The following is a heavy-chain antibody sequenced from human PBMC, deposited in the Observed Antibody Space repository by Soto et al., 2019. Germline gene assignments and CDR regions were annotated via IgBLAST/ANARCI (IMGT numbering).Heavy chain of an antibody. Sequence: GGSLRLSCAASGFTFSNAWINWVRQAPGKGLEWVGRIKSKTDGGTTDYAAPVKGRFTISRDDSKNTLYLQMNSLKTEDTAVYYCTTVSPSSGYPYDAFHIWGQGTMVTVSS. CDR3: TTVSPSSGYPYDAFHI. V-gene: IGHV3-15*07. D-gene: IGHD3-22*01. CDR2: IKSKTDGGTT. J-gene: IGHJ3*02. CDR1: GFTFSNAW.